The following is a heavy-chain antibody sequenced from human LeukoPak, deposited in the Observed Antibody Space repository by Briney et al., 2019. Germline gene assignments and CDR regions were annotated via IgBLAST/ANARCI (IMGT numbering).Heavy chain of an antibody. CDR2: IYTSGTT. D-gene: IGHD2/OR15-2a*01. CDR1: GASITRFY. CDR3: ARDSKSTSYDH. J-gene: IGHJ4*02. V-gene: IGHV4-4*07. Sequence: SETLSLTCTVSGASITRFYWRWVRQPAGKGLEWIGRIYTSGTTNYNPSLKSRVTMSVDASKNQFSLKLTSVTAADTAVYYCARDSKSTSYDHWGQGTLVTVSS.